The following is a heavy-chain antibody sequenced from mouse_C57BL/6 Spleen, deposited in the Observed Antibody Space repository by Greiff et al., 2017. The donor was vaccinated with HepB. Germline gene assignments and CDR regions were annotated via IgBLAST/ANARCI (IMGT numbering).Heavy chain of an antibody. D-gene: IGHD3-3*01. CDR3: ARHRERNYYAMDY. CDR2: ISSGGSYT. Sequence: EVQRVESGGDLVKPGGSLKLSCAASGFTFSSYGMSWVRQTPDKRLEWVATISSGGSYTYYPDSVKGRFTISRDNAKNTLYLQMSSLKSEDTAMYYCARHRERNYYAMDYWGQGTSVTVSS. J-gene: IGHJ4*01. V-gene: IGHV5-6*01. CDR1: GFTFSSYG.